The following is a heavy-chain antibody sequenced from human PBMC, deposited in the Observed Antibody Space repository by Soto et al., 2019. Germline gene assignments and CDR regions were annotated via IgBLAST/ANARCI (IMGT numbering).Heavy chain of an antibody. D-gene: IGHD2-2*01. CDR1: GFTFSSYA. J-gene: IGHJ6*02. V-gene: IGHV3-23*01. Sequence: GGSLRLSCAASGFTFSSYALSWVRQGPGKGLEWVSVISGSGETTSYADSVEGRFTISRDDSKNTLYLQMNSLRAEDAAVYYCTKARSTSLYGMDVWGQGTTVTVSS. CDR2: ISGSGETT. CDR3: TKARSTSLYGMDV.